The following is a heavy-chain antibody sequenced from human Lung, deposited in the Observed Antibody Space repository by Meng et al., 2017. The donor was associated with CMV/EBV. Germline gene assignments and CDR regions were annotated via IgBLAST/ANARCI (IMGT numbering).Heavy chain of an antibody. J-gene: IGHJ3*02. V-gene: IGHV1-69*02. CDR1: GGTFASHT. D-gene: IGHD2-2*03. CDR3: ASGYCNGNSCHSAFDM. CDR2: IIPFLDMT. Sequence: SVXVSXKTTGGTFASHTISWVRQAPGQRLEWMGRIIPFLDMTNYAQMFQGRISITADRSTSTAYMELNSLKSEDTAIYYCASGYCNGNSCHSAFDMWGQGXGSPSPQ.